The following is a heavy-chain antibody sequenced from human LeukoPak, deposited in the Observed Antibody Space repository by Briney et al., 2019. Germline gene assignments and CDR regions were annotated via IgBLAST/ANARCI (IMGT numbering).Heavy chain of an antibody. Sequence: GGSLRFSYAASGFTFSSYSMNWVRQAPGKGLEWVSSISSSSSYIYYADSVKGRFTISRDNAKNSLYLQMNSLRAEDTAVYYCAREKFSSGLDYWGQGTLVTVSS. CDR3: AREKFSSGLDY. CDR1: GFTFSSYS. D-gene: IGHD6-19*01. J-gene: IGHJ4*02. V-gene: IGHV3-21*01. CDR2: ISSSSSYI.